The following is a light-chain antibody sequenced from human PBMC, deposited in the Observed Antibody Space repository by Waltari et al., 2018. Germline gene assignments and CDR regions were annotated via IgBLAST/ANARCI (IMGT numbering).Light chain of an antibody. CDR2: DVN. Sequence: QPALTQPASVSGPPGQSITISCTGTSSDIGRYNYVSWYQQHPGKAPKLLIYDVNNRPSGVSERVSGSKSANTASLTSSGLRAEDEADYYCNSYKSDSSGVFGGGTRLTVL. CDR3: NSYKSDSSGV. J-gene: IGLJ3*02. CDR1: SSDIGRYNY. V-gene: IGLV2-14*03.